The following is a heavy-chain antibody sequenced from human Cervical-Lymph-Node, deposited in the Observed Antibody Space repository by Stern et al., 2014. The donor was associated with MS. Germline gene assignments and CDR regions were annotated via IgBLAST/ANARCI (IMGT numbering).Heavy chain of an antibody. CDR1: GFSFSDYG. V-gene: IGHV3-30*18. J-gene: IGHJ4*02. CDR3: AKDLGGNAFDY. Sequence: VQLVESGGGVVQPGGSLRLSCAASGFSFSDYGIHWVRQAPGKALEWVAVISYDGTPQYYTDSVKGRGTISRDNSKNTVYLAMYRLRSDDTAVYYCAKDLGGNAFDYWGQGTLVIVSS. CDR2: ISYDGTPQ. D-gene: IGHD4-23*01.